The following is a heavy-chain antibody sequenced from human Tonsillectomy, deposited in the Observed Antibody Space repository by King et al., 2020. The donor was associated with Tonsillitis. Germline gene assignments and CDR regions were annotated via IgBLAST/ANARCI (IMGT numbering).Heavy chain of an antibody. D-gene: IGHD3-22*01. V-gene: IGHV3-11*01. CDR2: ISSSGSTI. CDR3: ARRHYYDSSGKPRPGVWYFDL. J-gene: IGHJ2*01. CDR1: GFTFSDYY. Sequence: VQLVESGGGLVKPGGSLRLSCAASGFTFSDYYMSWIRQAPGKGLEWVSYISSSGSTIYYADSEKGRFTISRDNAKNSLYLQMNSLRAEDTAVYYCARRHYYDSSGKPRPGVWYFDLWGRGTLVTVSS.